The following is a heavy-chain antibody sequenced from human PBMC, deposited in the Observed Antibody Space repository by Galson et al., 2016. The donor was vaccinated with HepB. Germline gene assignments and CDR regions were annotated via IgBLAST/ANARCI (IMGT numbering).Heavy chain of an antibody. CDR1: GYRFHTYG. CDR2: ISANSGNT. CDR3: ARDVQFRFDF. J-gene: IGHJ4*02. V-gene: IGHV1-18*04. D-gene: IGHD5-24*01. Sequence: SVKVSCKASGYRFHTYGISWVRQAPGQGPEWLGWISANSGNTNYAQKFQDRVTMTRDTSASTVYMDLRSLRSDDTAVYYCARDVQFRFDFWGQGTLVTVSS.